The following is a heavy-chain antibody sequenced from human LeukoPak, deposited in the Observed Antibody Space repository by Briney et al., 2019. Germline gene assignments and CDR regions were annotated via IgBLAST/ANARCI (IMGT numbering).Heavy chain of an antibody. CDR2: ISGSGGST. CDR1: GLTFSTSY. J-gene: IGHJ4*02. Sequence: GGSLRLSCTASGLTFSTSYMSGVRQAPGKGLEWVSAISGSGGSTYYADSVKGRFTISRDNSKNTLYLQMNSLRAEDTAVYYCAKGDFPRDWGQGTLVTVSS. V-gene: IGHV3-23*01. CDR3: AKGDFPRD. D-gene: IGHD2-21*02.